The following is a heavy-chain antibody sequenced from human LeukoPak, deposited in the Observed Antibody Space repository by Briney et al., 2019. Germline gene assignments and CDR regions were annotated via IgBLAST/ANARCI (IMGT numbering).Heavy chain of an antibody. V-gene: IGHV1-69*06. CDR2: IIPIFGTA. Sequence: SXGTFXXYXISXVRQAPGQGLEWMGGIIPIFGTANYAQKFQGRVTITADKSTSTAYMELSSLRSEDTAVYYCARVELVPAAPLDYWGQGTLVTVSS. CDR1: XGTFXXYX. J-gene: IGHJ4*02. D-gene: IGHD2-2*01. CDR3: ARVELVPAAPLDY.